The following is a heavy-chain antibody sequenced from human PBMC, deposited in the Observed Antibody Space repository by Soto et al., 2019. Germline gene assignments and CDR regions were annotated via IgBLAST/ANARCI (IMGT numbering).Heavy chain of an antibody. CDR2: IYWNDDK. D-gene: IGHD3-16*01. V-gene: IGHV2-5*01. CDR3: AHSPWGAAPDY. Sequence: QITLKESGPTLVKPTQTLTLTCTFSGFSLSARGVGVGWIRQPPGKALEWLALIYWNDDKRYSPSLQGRLTITKDASKNQVVFSMTNVDPADTATYYCAHSPWGAAPDYWGQGTLVTVSS. J-gene: IGHJ4*02. CDR1: GFSLSARGVG.